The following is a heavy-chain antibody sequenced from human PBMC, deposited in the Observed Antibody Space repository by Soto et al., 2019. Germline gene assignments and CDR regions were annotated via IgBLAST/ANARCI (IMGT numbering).Heavy chain of an antibody. V-gene: IGHV1-58*01. CDR1: GITFRRTA. CDR3: ARELIAPRGYYYYGLDV. D-gene: IGHD6-6*01. CDR2: IVVGTGST. Sequence: SVKVSCKASGITFRRTAVQWMRQARGQRLEWIGRIVVGTGSTTYAQIVQERIAITRDMSTNTAYMELSGLRPEDTAVYYCARELIAPRGYYYYGLDVWGQGTTVTVSS. J-gene: IGHJ6*02.